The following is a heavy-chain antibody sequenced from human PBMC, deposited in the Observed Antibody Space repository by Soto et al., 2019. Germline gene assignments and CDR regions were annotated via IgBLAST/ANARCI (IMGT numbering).Heavy chain of an antibody. J-gene: IGHJ4*02. Sequence: EVQLVESGGGLVKPGGSLRLSCAASGFTFSNAWMSWVRQAPGKGLEWVGRIKSKTDGGTTDYAAPVKGRFTISRDDSKNTLYLQMNSLKTEDTAVYYCTTEEVAVAGGGVYWGQGTLVTVSS. CDR2: IKSKTDGGTT. CDR3: TTEEVAVAGGGVY. CDR1: GFTFSNAW. V-gene: IGHV3-15*01. D-gene: IGHD6-19*01.